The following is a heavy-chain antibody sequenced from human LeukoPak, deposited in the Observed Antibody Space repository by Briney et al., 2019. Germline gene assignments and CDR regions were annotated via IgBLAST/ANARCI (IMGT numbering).Heavy chain of an antibody. D-gene: IGHD7-27*01. V-gene: IGHV3-21*01. CDR1: GFAFSSYS. CDR3: AREHSITGDQAFDI. J-gene: IGHJ3*02. Sequence: GSXRLSCAASGFAFSSYSMNWVRQAPGKGMEWVSSISSSSSYIYYADSVKGRFTISRDNAKNSPYLQMNSLRAEDTAVYYCAREHSITGDQAFDIWGQGTMVTVSS. CDR2: ISSSSSYI.